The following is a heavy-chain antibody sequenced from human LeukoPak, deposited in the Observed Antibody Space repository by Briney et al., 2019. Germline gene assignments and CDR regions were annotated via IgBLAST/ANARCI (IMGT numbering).Heavy chain of an antibody. J-gene: IGHJ4*02. CDR2: IKSNADGGTV. CDR1: GFNFRHAW. D-gene: IGHD1-26*01. V-gene: IGHV3-15*01. CDR3: TTALRWEQLNFDH. Sequence: PGGSLRLSCAASGFNFRHAWMNWVRQAPGKGPEWVARIKSNADGGTVEYAAPVSGRFTMSRDDSQNILYLQMDSLKTEDTALYYCTTALRWEQLNFDHWGQGTFVTVSS.